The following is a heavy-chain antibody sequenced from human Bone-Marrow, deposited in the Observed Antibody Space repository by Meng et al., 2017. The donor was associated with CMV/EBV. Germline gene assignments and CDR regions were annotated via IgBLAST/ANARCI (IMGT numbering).Heavy chain of an antibody. CDR1: GFTFSSYE. CDR3: ARTLWRHADY. CDR2: ISSSSSYI. V-gene: IGHV3-21*01. Sequence: GESLKISCAASGFTFSSYEMNWVRQAPGKGLEWVSSISSSSSYIYYADSVKGRFTISRDNAKNSLYLQMNSLRAEDTAVYYCARTLWRHADYWGQGTLVTVSS. D-gene: IGHD5-18*01. J-gene: IGHJ4*02.